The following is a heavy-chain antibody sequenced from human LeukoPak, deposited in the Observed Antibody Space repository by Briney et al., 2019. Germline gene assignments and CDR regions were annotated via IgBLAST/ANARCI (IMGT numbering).Heavy chain of an antibody. CDR1: GFPFTPYT. CDR3: ARVGSSGEFDY. Sequence: GGCLRLSCAASGFPFTPYTMNWIRQAPGKGLEWVASMSTSGTYTYYADSVKGRFTVSRDNAKNSLYLQMNSLRAVDTAVYYCARVGSSGEFDYWGQGTLVTVSS. V-gene: IGHV3-21*01. CDR2: MSTSGTYT. J-gene: IGHJ4*02. D-gene: IGHD6-19*01.